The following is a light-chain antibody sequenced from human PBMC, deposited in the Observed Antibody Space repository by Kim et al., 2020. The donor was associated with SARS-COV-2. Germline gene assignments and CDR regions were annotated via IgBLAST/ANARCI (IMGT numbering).Light chain of an antibody. J-gene: IGKJ4*01. CDR2: TAS. CDR1: RTIYSY. V-gene: IGKV1-39*01. CDR3: EQNSETPLT. Sequence: DVQMIQSPSSLSASVGDRVTITCRTSRTIYSYLNWYQQKPGKAPKLLIYTASSLQSGVPSRFSGSGSGTDFTLTISSLQTGDVATYYCEQNSETPLTFGGGTKVDIK.